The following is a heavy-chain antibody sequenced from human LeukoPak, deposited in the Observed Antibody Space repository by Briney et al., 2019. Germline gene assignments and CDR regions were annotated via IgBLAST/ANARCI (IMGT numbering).Heavy chain of an antibody. CDR3: AKVSMPIVVVISKSYYFDY. J-gene: IGHJ4*02. D-gene: IGHD3-22*01. Sequence: QPGGSLRLSCAASGFTFDDYAMHWVRQAPGKGLDLVSLISGDGGSTYYADSVKGRFTISRDNSKNSLYLQMNSLRTEDTALYYCAKVSMPIVVVISKSYYFDYWGQGTLVTVSS. V-gene: IGHV3-43*02. CDR1: GFTFDDYA. CDR2: ISGDGGST.